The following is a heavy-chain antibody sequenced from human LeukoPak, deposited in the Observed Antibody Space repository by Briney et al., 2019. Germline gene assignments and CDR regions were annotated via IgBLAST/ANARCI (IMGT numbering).Heavy chain of an antibody. Sequence: GSSVKVSCKASGGTFSSCAISWVRQAPGQGLEWMGGIIPIFGTANYAQKFQGRVTITADKSTSTAYMELSSLRSEDTAVYYCATGYCSGGSCPWPYWGQGTLVTVSS. CDR2: IIPIFGTA. CDR3: ATGYCSGGSCPWPY. D-gene: IGHD2-15*01. J-gene: IGHJ4*02. CDR1: GGTFSSCA. V-gene: IGHV1-69*06.